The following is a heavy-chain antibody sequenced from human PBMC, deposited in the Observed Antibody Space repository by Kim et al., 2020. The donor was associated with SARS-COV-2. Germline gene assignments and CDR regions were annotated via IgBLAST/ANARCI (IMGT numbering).Heavy chain of an antibody. V-gene: IGHV1-3*01. J-gene: IGHJ6*02. CDR3: ARDLSGEVMDV. CDR2: INADNGNT. Sequence: ASVKVSCKASGYTFTRYAFHWVRQAPGQRLEWMGWINADNGNTKYSQNFQDRVTITRDTSASTGYMELSSLRSEDTAVYYCARDLSGEVMDVWGQGTTVIVSS. CDR1: GYTFTRYA. D-gene: IGHD3-10*01.